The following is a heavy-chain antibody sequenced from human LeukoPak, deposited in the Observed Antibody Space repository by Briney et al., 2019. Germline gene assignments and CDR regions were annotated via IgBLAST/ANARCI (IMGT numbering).Heavy chain of an antibody. CDR1: GFTFSYFA. V-gene: IGHV3-23*01. J-gene: IGHJ4*02. Sequence: GGSLRLSCAASGFTFSYFAMTWVRQAPGKGLEWVSTISYSGGSTYYADSVKGRLTISRVNSKNTLYLQMSSLRADDTAVYYCARDLRLWGQGTLVTVSS. CDR2: ISYSGGST. CDR3: ARDLRL.